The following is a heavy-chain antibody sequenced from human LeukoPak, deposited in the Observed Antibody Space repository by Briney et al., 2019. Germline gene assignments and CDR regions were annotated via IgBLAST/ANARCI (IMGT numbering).Heavy chain of an antibody. D-gene: IGHD3-16*01. CDR1: GYSISSGYY. CDR3: ATYTDAFDI. J-gene: IGHJ3*02. Sequence: SVTLSLTCTVSGYSISSGYYWGWIRQPPGKGLEWIGSIYHSGSTYYNPSLKSRVTISVDTSKNQFSLKLSSVTAADTAVYYCATYTDAFDIWGQGTMVTVSS. V-gene: IGHV4-38-2*02. CDR2: IYHSGST.